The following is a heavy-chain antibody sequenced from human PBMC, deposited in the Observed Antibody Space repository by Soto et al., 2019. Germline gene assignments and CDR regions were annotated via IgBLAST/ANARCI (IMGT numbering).Heavy chain of an antibody. CDR1: GFTFKNYA. CDR3: ANRRGFLVTQYFFDY. D-gene: IGHD2-21*02. V-gene: IGHV3-23*01. Sequence: PGGSLRLSCAASGFTFKNYAMSWVRQAPGKGLEWVSSISNSGGSTYYADSVQGRFTISRDNSKNTLSLQMNSLRAEDTAIYYCANRRGFLVTQYFFDYWGQGTLVTVSS. J-gene: IGHJ4*02. CDR2: ISNSGGST.